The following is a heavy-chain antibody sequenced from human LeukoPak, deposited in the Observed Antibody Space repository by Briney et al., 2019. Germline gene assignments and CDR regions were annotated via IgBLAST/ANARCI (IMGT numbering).Heavy chain of an antibody. CDR2: LSSSGTRT. J-gene: IGHJ4*02. V-gene: IGHV3-23*01. CDR1: GFTFNTYG. D-gene: IGHD2-2*01. Sequence: GGSLRLSCSASGFTFNTYGMDWVRQAPGKGLEWLSGLSSSGTRTYYADSVKGRFTISRDSSKNTLFLQMNSLRAEDTAVYFCAKAHCDTTKCYAGYADSWGQGTLVTVSS. CDR3: AKAHCDTTKCYAGYADS.